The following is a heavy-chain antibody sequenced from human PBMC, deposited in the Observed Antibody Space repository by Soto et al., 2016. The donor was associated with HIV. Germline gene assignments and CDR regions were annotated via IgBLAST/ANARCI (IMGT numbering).Heavy chain of an antibody. CDR1: GGTFASYG. D-gene: IGHD3-10*01. CDR2: ISTYNGNT. V-gene: IGHV1-18*01. CDR3: ARDYYASGSLDY. Sequence: QVHLVQSGAEVKRPGSSVKVSCKPSGGTFASYGFSWVRQAPGQGLEWMGWISTYNGNTNYAQKFQARVTMTTDTSTSTVYMQLRSLRSDDTAVYYCARDYYASGSLDYWGQGTLVTVSS. J-gene: IGHJ4*02.